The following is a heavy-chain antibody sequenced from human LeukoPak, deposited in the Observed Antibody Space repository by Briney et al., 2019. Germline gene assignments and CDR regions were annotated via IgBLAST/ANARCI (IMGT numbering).Heavy chain of an antibody. V-gene: IGHV3-23*01. D-gene: IGHD3-10*01. CDR3: AKYFASGTYYKLPH. CDR1: GFTFSSYA. Sequence: GGSLRLSCAASGFTFSSYAMSWVRQAPGKGLEWVSTISGSGAYTYYADSVKGRFTISRDNSKNTLYLQMNSLRAEDTAVYYCAKYFASGTYYKLPHWGQGTLVTVSS. CDR2: ISGSGAYT. J-gene: IGHJ1*01.